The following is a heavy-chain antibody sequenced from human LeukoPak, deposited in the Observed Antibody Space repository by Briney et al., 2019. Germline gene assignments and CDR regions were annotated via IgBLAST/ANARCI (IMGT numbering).Heavy chain of an antibody. CDR2: IYHSGST. CDR1: GGSISSYY. CDR3: ARLGYYDSSGYDAFDI. D-gene: IGHD3-22*01. Sequence: SETLSLTCTVSGGSISSYYWSWIRQPPGKGLEWIGYIYHSGSTNYNPSLKSRVTISVDTSKNQFSLKLSSVTAADTAVYYCARLGYYDSSGYDAFDIWGQGTMVTVSS. J-gene: IGHJ3*02. V-gene: IGHV4-59*08.